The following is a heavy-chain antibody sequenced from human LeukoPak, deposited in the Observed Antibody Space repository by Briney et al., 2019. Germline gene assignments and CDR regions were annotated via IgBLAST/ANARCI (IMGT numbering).Heavy chain of an antibody. CDR3: AKPSAITIFGVVES. CDR1: GFTFSSYW. CDR2: IKQDGSEK. V-gene: IGHV3-7*01. Sequence: GGSLRLSCAASGFTFSSYWMSWVRQAPGKGLEWVANIKQDGSEKYYVDSVKGRFTISRDNAKNSLYLQMNSLRAEDTAVYYCAKPSAITIFGVVESWGQGTLVTVSS. J-gene: IGHJ4*02. D-gene: IGHD3-3*01.